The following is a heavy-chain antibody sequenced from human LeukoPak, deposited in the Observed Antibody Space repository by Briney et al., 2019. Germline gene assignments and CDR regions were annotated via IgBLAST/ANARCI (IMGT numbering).Heavy chain of an antibody. CDR2: ISGSGGST. D-gene: IGHD3-22*01. J-gene: IGHJ4*02. V-gene: IGHV3-23*01. CDR3: AKDYGYYYDSSGYLDY. Sequence: GGSLRLSCAASGFTFSSYAMSWVRQAPGKGLEWVSAISGSGGSTYYADSVKGRFTISRDNSKNTLYLQMNSLRAEDTAVYYCAKDYGYYYDSSGYLDYWGQGTLVTVSS. CDR1: GFTFSSYA.